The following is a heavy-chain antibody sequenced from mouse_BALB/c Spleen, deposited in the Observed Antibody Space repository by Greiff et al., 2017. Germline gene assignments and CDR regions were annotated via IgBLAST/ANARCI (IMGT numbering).Heavy chain of an antibody. Sequence: VQLQQPGAELVKPGASVKLSCKASGYTFTSYWMHWVKQRPEQGLEWIGRIDPANGNTKYDPKFQGKATITADTSSNTAYLQLSSLTSEDTAVYYCAPYGSGAYWGQGTLVTVSA. CDR1: GYTFTSYW. CDR2: IDPANGNT. J-gene: IGHJ3*01. V-gene: IGHV14-3*02. CDR3: APYGSGAY. D-gene: IGHD1-1*01.